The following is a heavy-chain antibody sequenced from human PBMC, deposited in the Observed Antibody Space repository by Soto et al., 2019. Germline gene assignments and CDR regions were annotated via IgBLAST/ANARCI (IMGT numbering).Heavy chain of an antibody. D-gene: IGHD4-4*01. CDR2: IFHGGTT. CDR1: GYSLSRGCF. Sequence: PSETLSLTCAVPGYSLSRGCFWAWIRQPPGKGLEWIGSIFHGGTTFYNPSLKSRVTISVDTSRNQFSLKLTSLTAADTAVYSCARDDYRNYGGPGYCGQGTLVTVSS. V-gene: IGHV4-38-2*02. CDR3: ARDDYRNYGGPGY. J-gene: IGHJ4*02.